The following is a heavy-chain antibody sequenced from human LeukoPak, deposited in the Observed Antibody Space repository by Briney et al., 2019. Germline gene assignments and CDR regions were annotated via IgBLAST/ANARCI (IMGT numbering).Heavy chain of an antibody. D-gene: IGHD1-1*01. J-gene: IGHJ4*02. Sequence: GGSLRLACAGSGFIFSNYAMSRVRHAPGQGLEWVSTISNSGDATFYADAVKGRFTISRDNSKNTLYLQMYSLRAEDTAIYYCAKAPPYTKYFDYWGQGTLLTVSS. V-gene: IGHV3-23*01. CDR3: AKAPPYTKYFDY. CDR2: ISNSGDAT. CDR1: GFIFSNYA.